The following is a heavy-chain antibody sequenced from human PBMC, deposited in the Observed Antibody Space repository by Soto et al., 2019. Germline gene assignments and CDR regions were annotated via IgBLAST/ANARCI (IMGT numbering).Heavy chain of an antibody. D-gene: IGHD3-22*01. CDR2: IYYSGST. V-gene: IGHV4-39*01. CDR1: GGSISSSSYY. J-gene: IGHJ5*02. CDR3: ARQTDCYDSSENWFVP. Sequence: SETLSLTCTVSGGSISSSSYYWGWIRQPPGKGLEWIGSIYYSGSTYYNPSLKSRVTISVDTSKNQFSLKLSSVTAADTAVYYCARQTDCYDSSENWFVPRGQGTLVDVSS.